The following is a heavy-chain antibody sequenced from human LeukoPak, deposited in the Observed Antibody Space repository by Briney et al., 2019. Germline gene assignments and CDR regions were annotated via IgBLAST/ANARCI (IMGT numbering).Heavy chain of an antibody. CDR2: IIPIFGTA. V-gene: IGHV1-69*01. J-gene: IGHJ4*02. D-gene: IGHD6-13*01. CDR1: GGTFSSYA. CDR3: ARGISSSWYQDY. Sequence: SVKVSCKASGGTFSSYAISWARQAPGQGLEWMGGIIPIFGTANYAQKFQGRVTITADESTSTAYMELSSLRSEDTAVYYCARGISSSWYQDYWGQGTLVTVSS.